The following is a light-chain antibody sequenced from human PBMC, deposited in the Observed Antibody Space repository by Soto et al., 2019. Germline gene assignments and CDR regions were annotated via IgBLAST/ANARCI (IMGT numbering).Light chain of an antibody. V-gene: IGKV3-15*01. J-gene: IGKJ4*01. CDR3: QQYDTWPLT. CDR1: QSVSSSY. Sequence: EIVLTQSPGTLSLSPGERATLSCRASQSVSSSYLAWYQQTPGQAPRVVIYDASTRATVIPARFSGSGSGTEFTLTISSLQSEDFAVYYCQQYDTWPLTFGGGTKVDIK. CDR2: DAS.